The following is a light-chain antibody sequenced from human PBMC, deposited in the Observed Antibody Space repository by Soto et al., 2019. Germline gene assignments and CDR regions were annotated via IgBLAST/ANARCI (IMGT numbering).Light chain of an antibody. CDR2: DVS. J-gene: IGLJ2*01. Sequence: QSALTQPASVSGSPGQSITISCIGTSSDVGGYNYVSWYQQHPGKAPKLMIYDVSNRPSGVSNRFSGSKSGNTASLTISGLQAEDEADYYCSSYTSSSTPVVFGGGTNSPS. V-gene: IGLV2-14*01. CDR1: SSDVGGYNY. CDR3: SSYTSSSTPVV.